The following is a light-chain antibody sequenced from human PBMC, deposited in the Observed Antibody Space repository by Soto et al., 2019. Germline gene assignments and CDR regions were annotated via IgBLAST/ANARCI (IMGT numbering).Light chain of an antibody. V-gene: IGLV2-8*01. J-gene: IGLJ2*01. CDR3: SSYAGSNNSRV. Sequence: QSALTQPPSASGSPGQSVTISCTGTSSDVGGYNYVSWYQQHPGKAPKLMIYEVSKRPSGVPDRFSGSKSGNTASLTVSGLQAEEEADYYCSSYAGSNNSRVFGGGTKVTVL. CDR2: EVS. CDR1: SSDVGGYNY.